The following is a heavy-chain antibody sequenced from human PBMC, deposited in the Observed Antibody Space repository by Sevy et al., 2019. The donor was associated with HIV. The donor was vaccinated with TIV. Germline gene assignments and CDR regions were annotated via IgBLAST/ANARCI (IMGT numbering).Heavy chain of an antibody. CDR3: ATVVQLWSPYYFDY. Sequence: ASVKVSCKVSGYTLTELSMHWVRQAPGKGLEWMGGFDPEDGETIYAQKFQGRVTMTEDTSTDTAYMELSSLRSEDTAVYYCATVVQLWSPYYFDYWGQVTLVTVSS. D-gene: IGHD5-18*01. CDR2: FDPEDGET. CDR1: GYTLTELS. V-gene: IGHV1-24*01. J-gene: IGHJ4*02.